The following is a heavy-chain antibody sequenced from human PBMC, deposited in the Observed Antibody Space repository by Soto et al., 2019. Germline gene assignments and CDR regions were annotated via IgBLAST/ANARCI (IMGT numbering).Heavy chain of an antibody. CDR1: GYTFTSYA. CDR3: AREDYDFWSGYYYYYYGMDV. J-gene: IGHJ6*02. V-gene: IGHV1-3*01. Sequence: GASVKVSCKASGYTFTSYAMHWVRQAPGQRLEWMGWINAGNGNTKYSQKFQGRVTITRDTSASTAYMELSSLRSEDTAVYYCAREDYDFWSGYYYYYYGMDVWGQGTTVTVPS. CDR2: INAGNGNT. D-gene: IGHD3-3*01.